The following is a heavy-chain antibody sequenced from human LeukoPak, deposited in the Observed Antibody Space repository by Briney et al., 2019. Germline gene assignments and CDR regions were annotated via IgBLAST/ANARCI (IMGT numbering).Heavy chain of an antibody. CDR2: ISTSGNSI. CDR1: GFTFSSYE. Sequence: GGSLRLSCAASGFTFSSYEMNWVRQAPGKGLEWVSYISTSGNSIYYADSVKHRFTITRDNTKNLLYLEMNSLRAEDTAMYFCVRDVGAVRGEVYFDYWGQGTLVTVS. CDR3: VRDVGAVRGEVYFDY. D-gene: IGHD3-10*01. J-gene: IGHJ4*02. V-gene: IGHV3-48*03.